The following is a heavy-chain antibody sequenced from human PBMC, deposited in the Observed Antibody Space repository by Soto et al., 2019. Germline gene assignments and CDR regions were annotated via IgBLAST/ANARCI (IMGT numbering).Heavy chain of an antibody. CDR3: ARRYGGTFDY. J-gene: IGHJ4*02. CDR1: GGSISSYY. CDR2: IYYSGST. D-gene: IGHD2-15*01. Sequence: PSETLSLTCTVSGGSISSYYWSWIRQPPEKRLEWIGYIYYSGSTNYNPSLKSRVTISVDTSKNQFSLKLSSVTAADTAVYYCARRYGGTFDYWGQGTLVTVSS. V-gene: IGHV4-59*08.